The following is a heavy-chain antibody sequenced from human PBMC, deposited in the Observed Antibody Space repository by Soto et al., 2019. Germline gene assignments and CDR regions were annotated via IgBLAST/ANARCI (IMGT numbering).Heavy chain of an antibody. CDR1: GGSFGAYS. V-gene: IGHV4-34*01. CDR3: ARETYYYASGSYRYFDL. J-gene: IGHJ2*01. Sequence: SETLSLTCAVYGGSFGAYSWTWIRQTPGKGLEWIGEINYSGTTYYNPSLEGRATISVDTSKNSLYLQMNSLRAEDTAVYYCARETYYYASGSYRYFDLWGRGTLVTVS. D-gene: IGHD3-10*01. CDR2: INYSGTT.